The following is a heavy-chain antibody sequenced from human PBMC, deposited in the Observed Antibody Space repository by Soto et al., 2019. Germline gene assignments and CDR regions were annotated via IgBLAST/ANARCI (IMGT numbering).Heavy chain of an antibody. CDR2: ISGSGGST. CDR1: GFTFSSYA. V-gene: IGHV3-23*01. J-gene: IGHJ3*02. D-gene: IGHD3-22*01. Sequence: PGGSLRLSCAASGFTFSSYAMSWVRQAPGKGLEWVSAISGSGGSTYYADSVKGRFTISRDNSKNTLYLQMNSLRAEDTAVYYCAKDRRDSSGYYQTDDFDSWGPGTMVTVSS. CDR3: AKDRRDSSGYYQTDDFDS.